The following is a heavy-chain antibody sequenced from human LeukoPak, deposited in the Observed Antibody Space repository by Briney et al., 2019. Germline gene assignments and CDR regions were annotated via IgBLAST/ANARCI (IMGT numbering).Heavy chain of an antibody. J-gene: IGHJ5*02. CDR2: IYTSGSN. Sequence: PSETLSLTCTVSGGSISSYYWSWIRQPAGKGLEWIGRIYTSGSNTYNPSLKSRITISVDTSKNQFSLKLSSVTAADTAVYYCARDKLGGYSGILWFDPWGQGTLVTVSS. V-gene: IGHV4-4*07. CDR1: GGSISSYY. CDR3: ARDKLGGYSGILWFDP. D-gene: IGHD5-12*01.